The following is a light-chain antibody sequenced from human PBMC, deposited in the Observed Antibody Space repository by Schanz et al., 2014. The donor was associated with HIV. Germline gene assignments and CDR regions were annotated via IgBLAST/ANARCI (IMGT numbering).Light chain of an antibody. J-gene: IGKJ4*01. CDR3: QQYNNWPPELT. CDR2: SAI. CDR1: QSLTTN. Sequence: EIGLTQSPGSLSLSPGDRATLSCRASQSLTTNYLAWYQQKSGQAPRLLIYSAIVRADGVSGRFSGSGSGREFTLTISSLQSEDFAVYFCQQYNNWPPELTFGGGTKVEVK. V-gene: IGKV3-15*01.